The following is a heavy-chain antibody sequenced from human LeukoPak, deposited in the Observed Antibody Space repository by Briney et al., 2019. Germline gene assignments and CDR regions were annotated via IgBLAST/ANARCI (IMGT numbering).Heavy chain of an antibody. J-gene: IGHJ5*02. V-gene: IGHV4-61*01. CDR1: GGSVSSGSYF. CDR3: AREGGSSSVWFDP. Sequence: SGTLSLTCTVSGGSVSSGSYFWSWIRQPPGKGLECIGYIYYSGSTSYNPSLKSRVSISVDASKNQFSLKLSSVTAADTAVYYCAREGGSSSVWFDPWGQGTLVTVSS. D-gene: IGHD6-6*01. CDR2: IYYSGST.